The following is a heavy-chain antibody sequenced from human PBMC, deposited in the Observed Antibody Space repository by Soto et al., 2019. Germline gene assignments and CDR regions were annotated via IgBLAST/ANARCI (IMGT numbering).Heavy chain of an antibody. CDR2: ISGSGGST. J-gene: IGHJ3*02. D-gene: IGHD6-13*01. CDR1: GFTFSSYA. CDR3: AREGWTQQELVRLYAFDI. V-gene: IGHV3-23*01. Sequence: PGGSLRLSCAASGFTFSSYAMSWVRQAPGKGLEWVSAISGSGGSTYYADSVKGRFTISRDNSKNTLYLQMNSLRAVDTAVYYCAREGWTQQELVRLYAFDIWGQETMVTVPS.